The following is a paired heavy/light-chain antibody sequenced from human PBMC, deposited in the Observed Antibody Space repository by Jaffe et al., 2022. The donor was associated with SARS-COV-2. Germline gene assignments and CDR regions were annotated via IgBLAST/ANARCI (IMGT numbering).Heavy chain of an antibody. D-gene: IGHD6-13*01. V-gene: IGHV4-61*02. CDR2: IYTGGST. Sequence: QVLLQESGPGLVKPSQTLSLTCIVSGGSISTGGYYWTWIRQPAGKRLEWIGRIYTGGSTKYHPSLESRVTISVDTSKNQFSVKLTSVTAADTAVYYCARGKAVAAGYYYFDYWGQGTLVTVSS. CDR3: ARGKAVAAGYYYFDY. J-gene: IGHJ4*02. CDR1: GGSISTGGYY.
Light chain of an antibody. CDR3: QQYGSSPWT. CDR2: GAS. CDR1: QSVSSSY. V-gene: IGKV3-20*01. Sequence: ENVLTQSPGILSLSPGERATLSCWASQSVSSSYLAWYQQKPGQAPRLLISGASSRATDIPDRFSGSGSGTDFTLTISRLEPEDFAVYYCQQYGSSPWTFGQGTKVEIK. J-gene: IGKJ1*01.